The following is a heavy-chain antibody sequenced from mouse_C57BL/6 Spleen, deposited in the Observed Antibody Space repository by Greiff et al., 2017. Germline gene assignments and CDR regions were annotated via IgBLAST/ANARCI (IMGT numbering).Heavy chain of an antibody. J-gene: IGHJ2*01. CDR2: IHPSDSDT. Sequence: QFQLQQPGAELVKPGASVKVSCKASGYTFTSYWMHWVKQRPGQGLEWIGRIHPSDSDTNYNQKFTGKATLTVDKSSSTAYMQLSSLTSEDSAVYYCASPNYDGSSPFYYWGQGTTLTVSS. V-gene: IGHV1-74*01. D-gene: IGHD1-1*01. CDR3: ASPNYDGSSPFYY. CDR1: GYTFTSYW.